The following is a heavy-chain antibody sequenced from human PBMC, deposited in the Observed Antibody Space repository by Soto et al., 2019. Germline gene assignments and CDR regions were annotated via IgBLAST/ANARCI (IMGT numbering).Heavy chain of an antibody. Sequence: GGSLRLSCAASGFTFDDYAMHWVRQAPGKGLEWASGISWNSGSIGYADSVKGRFTISRDNAKNSLYLQMNSLRAEDTALYYCATGVDYDFWSGHMDVWGKGTTVTVSS. CDR2: ISWNSGSI. V-gene: IGHV3-9*01. J-gene: IGHJ6*03. CDR3: ATGVDYDFWSGHMDV. D-gene: IGHD3-3*01. CDR1: GFTFDDYA.